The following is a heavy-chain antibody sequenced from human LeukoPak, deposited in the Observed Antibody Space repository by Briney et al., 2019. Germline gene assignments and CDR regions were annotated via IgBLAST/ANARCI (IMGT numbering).Heavy chain of an antibody. CDR1: GGSFSGYY. J-gene: IGHJ4*02. Sequence: SETLSLTCAVYGGSFSGYYWSWIRQPPGKELEWIGEINHSGSTNYNPSLKSRVTISVDTSKNQFSLKLSSVTAADTAVYYCARGRDRWLLQYFDYWGQGTLVTVSS. V-gene: IGHV4-34*01. CDR3: ARGRDRWLLQYFDY. CDR2: INHSGST. D-gene: IGHD3-22*01.